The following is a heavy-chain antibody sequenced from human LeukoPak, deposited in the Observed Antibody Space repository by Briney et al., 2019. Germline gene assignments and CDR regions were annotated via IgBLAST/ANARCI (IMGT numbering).Heavy chain of an antibody. V-gene: IGHV1-2*02. CDR3: ARGALIVVPAAIPTHP. CDR1: GYTFTDYY. Sequence: ASVKVSCTASGYTFTDYYMHWVRQAPGQGLEGMGWINPNSGGTNYAQKFQGRVTMTRDTSISTAYTELSRLRSDDTAVYYCARGALIVVPAAIPTHPWGQGTLVTVSS. CDR2: INPNSGGT. J-gene: IGHJ5*02. D-gene: IGHD2-2*01.